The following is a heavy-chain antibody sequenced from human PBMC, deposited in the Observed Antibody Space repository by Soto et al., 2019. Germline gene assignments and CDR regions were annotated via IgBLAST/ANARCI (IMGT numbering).Heavy chain of an antibody. CDR3: ARSPIVAPTPYSLDD. Sequence: SETLSLTCHVSGGSFTHYYWSWIRQPPGKGLEWVGHIHYTGSTKYTSSLKSRVAISVDTSKQQFSLRLSSVTAADTAVYYCARSPIVAPTPYSLDDWGQRNMVTVCS. V-gene: IGHV4-59*01. D-gene: IGHD1-26*01. J-gene: IGHJ4*02. CDR1: GGSFTHYY. CDR2: IHYTGST.